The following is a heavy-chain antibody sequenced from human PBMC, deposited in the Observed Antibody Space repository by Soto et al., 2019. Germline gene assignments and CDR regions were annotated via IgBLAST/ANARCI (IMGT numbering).Heavy chain of an antibody. V-gene: IGHV3-48*01. Sequence: GGSLRLSCAASGFTFSTFSMSWVRQAPGRGLEWVSYISSSSSVIDYADSVKGRFTVSRDNARNSLYLQMNSLRAEDTAVYYCARDLSWGSNWYYYMDVWGKGTTVTVSS. CDR3: ARDLSWGSNWYYYMDV. D-gene: IGHD7-27*01. CDR1: GFTFSTFS. J-gene: IGHJ6*03. CDR2: ISSSSSVI.